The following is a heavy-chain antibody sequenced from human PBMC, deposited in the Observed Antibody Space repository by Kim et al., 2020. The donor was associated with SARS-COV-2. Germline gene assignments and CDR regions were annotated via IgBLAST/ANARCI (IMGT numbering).Heavy chain of an antibody. Sequence: GGSLRLSCAASGFTFSSYGMHWVRQAPGKGLEWVAVIWYDGSNKYYADSVKGRFTISRDNSKNTLYLQMNSLRAEDTAVYYCARARGTLYYYYYGMDVWGQGTTVTVSS. V-gene: IGHV3-33*01. J-gene: IGHJ6*02. CDR3: ARARGTLYYYYYGMDV. D-gene: IGHD1-1*01. CDR2: IWYDGSNK. CDR1: GFTFSSYG.